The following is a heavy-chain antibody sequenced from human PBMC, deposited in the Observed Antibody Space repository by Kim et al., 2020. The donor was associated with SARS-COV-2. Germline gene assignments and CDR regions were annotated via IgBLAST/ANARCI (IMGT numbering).Heavy chain of an antibody. Sequence: ASVKVSCKASGYTFKSYPIHWLRQAPGQRLEWMGWVNAANDKTKYSQKFQGRVTITRDTSANTAYMELSSLTSEDTAVYYCARYMNPTVYDYWGQGTRVTVSS. V-gene: IGHV1-3*01. D-gene: IGHD3-9*01. CDR3: ARYMNPTVYDY. CDR1: GYTFKSYP. CDR2: VNAANDKT. J-gene: IGHJ4*02.